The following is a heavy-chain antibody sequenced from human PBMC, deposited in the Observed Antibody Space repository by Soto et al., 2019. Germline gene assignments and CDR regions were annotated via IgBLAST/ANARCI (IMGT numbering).Heavy chain of an antibody. CDR2: IKQDGSDK. V-gene: IGHV3-7*05. Sequence: EVQLVESGGGLVQPGGSLRLSCAASGFTFSTYWMSWVRQAPGKGLEWVANIKQDGSDKYYVDSVKGRFTISRDNAKKSLYLQMNGLRAEDTAVYYCARVKSLAGHYWGQGTLVTVSS. D-gene: IGHD2-15*01. J-gene: IGHJ4*02. CDR1: GFTFSTYW. CDR3: ARVKSLAGHY.